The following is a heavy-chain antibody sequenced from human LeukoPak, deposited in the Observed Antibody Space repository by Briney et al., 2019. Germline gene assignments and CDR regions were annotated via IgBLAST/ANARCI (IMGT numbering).Heavy chain of an antibody. D-gene: IGHD2-2*01. Sequence: PGGSLRLSCAASGFTFSSYGMPWVRQAPGKGLEWVAVISYDGSNKYYADSVKGRFTISRDNSKSTLYLQMNSLRAEDTAVYYCAKLGYCSSTSCYGDAFDIWGQGTMVTVSS. CDR1: GFTFSSYG. V-gene: IGHV3-30*18. J-gene: IGHJ3*02. CDR2: ISYDGSNK. CDR3: AKLGYCSSTSCYGDAFDI.